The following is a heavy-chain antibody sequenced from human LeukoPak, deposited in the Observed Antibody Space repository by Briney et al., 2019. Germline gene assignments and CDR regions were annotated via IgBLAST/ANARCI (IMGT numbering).Heavy chain of an antibody. CDR2: ILYDGSNK. Sequence: GRSLRLSCAASGFTFSSYSMHWVRQAPGKGLEWVAVILYDGSNKYYADSVKGRFTVSSDDSKNTLYLEMNSLRAEDTAVYHCASRGSYCSSSTCSKQFYYGMDVWGQGTTVTVSS. CDR1: GFTFSSYS. V-gene: IGHV3-30-3*01. CDR3: ASRGSYCSSSTCSKQFYYGMDV. J-gene: IGHJ6*02. D-gene: IGHD2-2*01.